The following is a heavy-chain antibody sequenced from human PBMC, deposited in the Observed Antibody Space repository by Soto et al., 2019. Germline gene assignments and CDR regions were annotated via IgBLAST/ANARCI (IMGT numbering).Heavy chain of an antibody. Sequence: GGSMRLSTAASGFTVNSYSMDWVRQAPGKGLEWVSSISSSSSYIYYADSVKGRFTISRDNAKNSLYLQMNSLRAEDTAVYYCANARAFAYWGQGTLVTVSS. J-gene: IGHJ4*02. CDR1: GFTVNSYS. V-gene: IGHV3-21*01. D-gene: IGHD3-10*01. CDR3: ANARAFAY. CDR2: ISSSSSYI.